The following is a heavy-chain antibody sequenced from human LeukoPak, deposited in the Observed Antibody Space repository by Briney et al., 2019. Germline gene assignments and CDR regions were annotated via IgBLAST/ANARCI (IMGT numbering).Heavy chain of an antibody. J-gene: IGHJ4*02. CDR2: INHSGST. Sequence: SETLSLTCAVYGGSFSGYYWSWIRQPPGKGLGWIGEINHSGSTNYDPSLKSRVTISVDTSKNQFSLKLSSVTAADTAVYYCARGPHVLRYFDWLLCPFDYWGQGTLVTVSS. V-gene: IGHV4-34*01. D-gene: IGHD3-9*01. CDR1: GGSFSGYY. CDR3: ARGPHVLRYFDWLLCPFDY.